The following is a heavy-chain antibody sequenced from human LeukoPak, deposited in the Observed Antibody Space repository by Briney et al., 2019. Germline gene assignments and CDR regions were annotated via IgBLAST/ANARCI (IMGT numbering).Heavy chain of an antibody. V-gene: IGHV1-69*13. Sequence: SVKVSCKASGGTLSSYAISWVRQAPGQGLEWMGGIIPIFGTANYAQKFQGRVTITADESTSTAYMELSSLRSEDTAVYYCARDSVSSSWFKNGMDVWGQGTTVTVSS. CDR3: ARDSVSSSWFKNGMDV. J-gene: IGHJ6*02. CDR2: IIPIFGTA. D-gene: IGHD6-13*01. CDR1: GGTLSSYA.